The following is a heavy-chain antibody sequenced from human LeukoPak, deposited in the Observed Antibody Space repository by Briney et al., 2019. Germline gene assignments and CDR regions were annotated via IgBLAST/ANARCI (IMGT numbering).Heavy chain of an antibody. V-gene: IGHV3-21*01. CDR2: ITSSSSYI. J-gene: IGHJ4*02. CDR1: GFTFSTYA. Sequence: GGSLRLSCAASGFTFSTYAMSWVRQAPGKGLEWVSSITSSSSYIYYADSVKGRFTISRDNAKNSLYLQMNSLRAEDTAVYYCARSYSSSRGTFDYWGQGTLVTVSS. CDR3: ARSYSSSRGTFDY. D-gene: IGHD6-6*01.